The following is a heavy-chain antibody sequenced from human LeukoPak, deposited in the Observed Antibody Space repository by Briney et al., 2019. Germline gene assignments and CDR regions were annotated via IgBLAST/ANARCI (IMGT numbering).Heavy chain of an antibody. CDR2: ISSSSSAI. J-gene: IGHJ3*02. CDR1: GFTFSGYS. V-gene: IGHV3-48*02. D-gene: IGHD1-14*01. Sequence: AGGSLRLSCAASGFTFSGYSMNWVRQAPGKGLEWVSYISSSSSAIYYADSVKGRFTISRDNAKNSLYLQMNSLRDEDTAIYFCARETVYTFDIWGQGTMVTVSS. CDR3: ARETVYTFDI.